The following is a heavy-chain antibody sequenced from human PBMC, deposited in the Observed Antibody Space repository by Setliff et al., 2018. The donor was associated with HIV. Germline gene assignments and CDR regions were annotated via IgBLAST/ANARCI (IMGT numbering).Heavy chain of an antibody. CDR1: GFTFSDYY. J-gene: IGHJ3*02. V-gene: IGHV3-11*04. CDR3: ARYALAVPGYHNAFDI. Sequence: PGGSLRLSCAASGFTFSDYYMSWIRQAPGKGLEWVSYIFSSGSGSTIYYVDSVEGSFTISRDNADNSLYLQMNSLRAEDTAVYYCARYALAVPGYHNAFDIWGQGTMVTVSS. CDR2: IFSSGSGSTI. D-gene: IGHD6-19*01.